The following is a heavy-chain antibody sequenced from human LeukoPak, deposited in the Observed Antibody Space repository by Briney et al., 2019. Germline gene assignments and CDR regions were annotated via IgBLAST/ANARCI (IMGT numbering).Heavy chain of an antibody. CDR3: ARGAYSYGFESYFDY. CDR2: ISHDGNNK. D-gene: IGHD5-18*01. Sequence: PGRSLGLSCAASGFTFSSYGMHWVRQAPGKGLEWVAYISHDGNNKYYADPVKGRFTISRDNSNNTLYLQMNSLRAEDTAVYYCARGAYSYGFESYFDYWGQGTLVTVSS. J-gene: IGHJ4*02. CDR1: GFTFSSYG. V-gene: IGHV3-30*03.